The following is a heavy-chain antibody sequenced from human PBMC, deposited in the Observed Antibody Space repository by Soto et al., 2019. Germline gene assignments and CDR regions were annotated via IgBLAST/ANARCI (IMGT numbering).Heavy chain of an antibody. Sequence: QVPLVQSGAEVKKPGSSVKVSCKASGGTFSIYTISWVRQAPGQGLEWMGGSANSAQKFQGRLTVTADESTSTVYLELSSLTSEDTAVYDCAREGPPDIAWFDPWGQGTLVSVSS. CDR1: GGTFSIYT. CDR3: AREGPPDIAWFDP. J-gene: IGHJ5*02. CDR2: SA. V-gene: IGHV1-69*01. D-gene: IGHD2-15*01.